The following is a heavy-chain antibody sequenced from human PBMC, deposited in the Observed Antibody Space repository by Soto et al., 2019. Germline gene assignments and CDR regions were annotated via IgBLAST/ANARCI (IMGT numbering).Heavy chain of an antibody. J-gene: IGHJ4*02. D-gene: IGHD5-18*01. CDR3: AKEVETVRLVAFAL. CDR2: ISGSGGGT. CDR1: GFPFTSYT. Sequence: GGSLRLSCAVSGFPFTSYTMSWVRQVPGRGLEWVSAISGSGGGTYYADSVKGRFTISRENSNNTFYLQMNSLRAGDTAIYYCAKEVETVRLVAFALWRQGTQV. V-gene: IGHV3-23*01.